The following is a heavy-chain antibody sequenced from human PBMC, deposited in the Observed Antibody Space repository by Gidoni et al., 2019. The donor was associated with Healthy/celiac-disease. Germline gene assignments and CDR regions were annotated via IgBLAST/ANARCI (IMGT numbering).Heavy chain of an antibody. V-gene: IGHV3-15*01. CDR1: GFTFRNAW. J-gene: IGHJ3*02. CDR2: IKSKTDGGTT. D-gene: IGHD6-13*01. CDR3: TTPGIAPDAFDI. Sequence: EVQLVESGGGLVQPGGSLSLSCAASGFTFRNAWMSWARQAPGKGLEWVVRIKSKTDGGTTDYAAPVIGRFTISRDDSKNTLYLQMNSLKTEDTAVYYCTTPGIAPDAFDIWGQGTMVTVSS.